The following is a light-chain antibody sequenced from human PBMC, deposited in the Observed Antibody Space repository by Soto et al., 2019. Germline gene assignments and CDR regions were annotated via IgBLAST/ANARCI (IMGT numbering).Light chain of an antibody. CDR2: AAS. CDR1: QTITRY. J-gene: IGKJ2*01. Sequence: DIQMTQSPSSLSASVGDRVTITCRANQTITRYLNWYQQKPGTAPKLLIYAASSLQEGVPSRFRGSGSGTDFTLTISNLQTEDFAAYSCQQSFSFPVTFGQGTKLEIK. CDR3: QQSFSFPVT. V-gene: IGKV1-39*01.